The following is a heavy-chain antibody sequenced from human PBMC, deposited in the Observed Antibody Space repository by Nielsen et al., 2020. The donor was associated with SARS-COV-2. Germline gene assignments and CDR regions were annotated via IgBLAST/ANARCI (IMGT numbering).Heavy chain of an antibody. CDR1: GFTFSSYS. Sequence: GESLKISCAASGFTFSSYSMNWVRQAPGKGLEWVSYISSSSSTIYYADSVKGRFTISRDNAKNTLYLQMNSLRAEDTAVYYCAREYYYDSSGFFDYWGQGTLVTVSS. V-gene: IGHV3-48*04. J-gene: IGHJ4*02. D-gene: IGHD3-22*01. CDR2: ISSSSSTI. CDR3: AREYYYDSSGFFDY.